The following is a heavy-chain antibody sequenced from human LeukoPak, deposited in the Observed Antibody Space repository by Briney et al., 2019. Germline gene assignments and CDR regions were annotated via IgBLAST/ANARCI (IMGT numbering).Heavy chain of an antibody. CDR2: RHYSGSS. CDR3: ARYDNSGYYSLDY. Sequence: SETLSLTCTVSGASISSYYWSWIRQPPGKGLEWIGYRHYSGSSNYNPSLKSRVTISVDTSKNQFSLKLSSVTAADTAVYYCARYDNSGYYSLDYWGQGALVTVSS. CDR1: GASISSYY. V-gene: IGHV4-59*08. J-gene: IGHJ4*02. D-gene: IGHD3-22*01.